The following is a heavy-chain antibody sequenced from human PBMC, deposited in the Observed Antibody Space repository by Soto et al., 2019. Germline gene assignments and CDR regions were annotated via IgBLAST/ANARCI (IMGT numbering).Heavy chain of an antibody. CDR2: IYTDGRT. J-gene: IGHJ6*02. D-gene: IGHD3-3*01. Sequence: HPGGSLRLSCAASLFSVTSNYMTWVRQAPGKGLECVSIIYTDGRTNYADSVRGRFTISRDNSKNTVHLQMNSLRVEDTAMYYCARGGLRFLEWSSTPYYYYGADLWGQGNPGHRLL. CDR1: LFSVTSNY. V-gene: IGHV3-53*01. CDR3: ARGGLRFLEWSSTPYYYYGADL.